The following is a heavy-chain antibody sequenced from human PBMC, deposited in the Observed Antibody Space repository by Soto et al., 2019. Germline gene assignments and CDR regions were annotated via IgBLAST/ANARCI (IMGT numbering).Heavy chain of an antibody. Sequence: GGSLRLSCAASGFTFSSYAMHWVRQAPGKGLEWVAVISYDGSNKYYADSVKGRFTISRDNSKNTLYLQMNSLRAEDTAVYYCARAGTIVYYYYGMDVWGQGTTVTVSS. CDR3: ARAGTIVYYYYGMDV. CDR2: ISYDGSNK. J-gene: IGHJ6*02. CDR1: GFTFSSYA. V-gene: IGHV3-30-3*01. D-gene: IGHD3-3*01.